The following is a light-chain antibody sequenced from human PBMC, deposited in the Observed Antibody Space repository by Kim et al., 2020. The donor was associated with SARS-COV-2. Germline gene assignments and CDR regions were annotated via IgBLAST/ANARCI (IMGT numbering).Light chain of an antibody. CDR2: DTS. J-gene: IGKJ4*01. Sequence: ASVRDSITMTCRASQDITTYLNWYQQKPGRAPKVLIFDTSFLETGVPPRFTGSGSGSNFTLTISGLQPEDIATYYCQQFDSLPLTFGGGTKVDIK. V-gene: IGKV1-33*01. CDR1: QDITTY. CDR3: QQFDSLPLT.